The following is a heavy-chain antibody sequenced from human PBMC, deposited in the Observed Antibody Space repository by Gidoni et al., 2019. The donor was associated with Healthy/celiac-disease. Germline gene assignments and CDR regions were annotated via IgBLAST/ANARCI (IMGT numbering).Heavy chain of an antibody. CDR2: INPSGGST. Sequence: QVQLVQSGAEVKKPGASVKVSCKASGYTFPSYYMHWVRQAPGQGLEWMGIINPSGGSTSYAQKFQGRVTMTRDTSTSTVYMELSSLRSEDTAVYYCAREEKYYESRTRSRYYYYYGMDVWGQGTTVTVSS. J-gene: IGHJ6*02. CDR3: AREEKYYESRTRSRYYYYYGMDV. V-gene: IGHV1-46*01. D-gene: IGHD3-22*01. CDR1: GYTFPSYY.